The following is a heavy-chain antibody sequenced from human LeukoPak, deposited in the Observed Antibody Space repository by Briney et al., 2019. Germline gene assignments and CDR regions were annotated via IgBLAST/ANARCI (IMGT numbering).Heavy chain of an antibody. CDR3: ARGRGTSCPVDY. CDR1: GGSISSYY. J-gene: IGHJ4*02. V-gene: IGHV4-59*01. Sequence: KPSETLSLTCTDPGGSISSYYWSWIRPPPGKGLEWIGYIYYSGSTNYNPSLKSRVTISVDTSKNQFSLRLSSVTAADTAVYYCARGRGTSCPVDYWGQGTLVTVSS. D-gene: IGHD2-2*01. CDR2: IYYSGST.